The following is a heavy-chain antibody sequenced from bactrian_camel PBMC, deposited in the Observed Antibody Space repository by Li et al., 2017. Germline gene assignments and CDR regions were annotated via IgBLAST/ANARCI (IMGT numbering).Heavy chain of an antibody. CDR2: PDADRRT. J-gene: IGHJ4*01. CDR1: GATYSRRC. Sequence: VQLVESGGGSVQAGGSLILSCTFSGATYSRRCMAWFRQVPGKGREAVAAPDADRRTIYGDFVEGRFTIDRDNARNILYLQMNSLKPEDTAMYYCAADYLWVGTCRDLPQYLNWGQGTQVTVS. D-gene: IGHD5*01. V-gene: IGHV3S9*01. CDR3: AADYLWVGTCRDLPQYLN.